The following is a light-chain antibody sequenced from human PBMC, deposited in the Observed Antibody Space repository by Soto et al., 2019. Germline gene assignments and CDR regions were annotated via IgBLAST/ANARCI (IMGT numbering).Light chain of an antibody. CDR2: GTS. Sequence: EIVWTQSPGTLSLSPGESATLSCRASQSVSSNSLAWYRRNPGQPPSLLIYGTSTRATDIPRRFSGSGSGTDFTLTVTRLEPEDFAVYFCQQYGDSPPTFGQGTKVEVK. V-gene: IGKV3-20*01. J-gene: IGKJ1*01. CDR1: QSVSSNS. CDR3: QQYGDSPPT.